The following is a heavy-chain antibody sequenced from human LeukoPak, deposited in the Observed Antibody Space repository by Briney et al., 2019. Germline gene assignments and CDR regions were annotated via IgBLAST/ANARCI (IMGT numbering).Heavy chain of an antibody. CDR1: GVSISSYY. D-gene: IGHD3-9*01. V-gene: IGHV4-59*08. CDR2: IYYSGST. CDR3: ARHATRPVVRYFGSMVTSYAFDI. J-gene: IGHJ3*02. Sequence: PSETLTLTCTASGVSISSYYWSWIRQPPGKGLEWIGNIYYSGSTNYNPSVKSRVTISADTSKTQFSLKLSSVTAADTAVYYCARHATRPVVRYFGSMVTSYAFDIWGQGTMVTVSS.